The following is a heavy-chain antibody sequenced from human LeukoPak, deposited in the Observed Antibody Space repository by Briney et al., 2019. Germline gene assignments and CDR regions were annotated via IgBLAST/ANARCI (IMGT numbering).Heavy chain of an antibody. CDR3: ARDGPTNWFGP. CDR1: GFTFSSYA. V-gene: IGHV3-30-3*01. Sequence: GGSLRLSCAASGFTFSSYAMHWVRQAPGKGLEWVAVISYDGSNKYYADSVKGRFTISRDNSKNTLYLQMNSLRAEDTAVYYCARDGPTNWFGPWGQGALVTVSS. CDR2: ISYDGSNK. J-gene: IGHJ5*02.